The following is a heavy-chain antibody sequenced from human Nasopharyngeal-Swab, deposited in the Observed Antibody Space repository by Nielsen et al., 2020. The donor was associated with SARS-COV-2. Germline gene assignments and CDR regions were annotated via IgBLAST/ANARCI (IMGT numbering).Heavy chain of an antibody. V-gene: IGHV3-30*03. CDR1: GFTFSSYG. CDR3: ARDRVPFLVGRPFDY. Sequence: GGSLRLSCAASGFTFSSYGMHWVRQAPGKGLEWVAVMSYDGRNKYYADSVKGRFTISRDNSKNTLYLQMNSLRTEDTAVYYCARDRVPFLVGRPFDYWGQGTLVTVSS. CDR2: MSYDGRNK. D-gene: IGHD3-16*01. J-gene: IGHJ4*02.